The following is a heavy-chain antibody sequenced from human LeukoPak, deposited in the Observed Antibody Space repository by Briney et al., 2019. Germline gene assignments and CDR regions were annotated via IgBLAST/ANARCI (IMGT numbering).Heavy chain of an antibody. CDR3: VLAGTEYYGMDV. Sequence: SETLSLTCTVSGGSISSYYWSWIRQPAGKRLEWIGRIYTSGSTNYNPSLKSRVTMSVDTSKDQFSLKLSSVTAADTAVYYCVLAGTEYYGMDVWGQGTTVTVSS. CDR2: IYTSGST. CDR1: GGSISSYY. J-gene: IGHJ6*02. D-gene: IGHD6-13*01. V-gene: IGHV4-4*07.